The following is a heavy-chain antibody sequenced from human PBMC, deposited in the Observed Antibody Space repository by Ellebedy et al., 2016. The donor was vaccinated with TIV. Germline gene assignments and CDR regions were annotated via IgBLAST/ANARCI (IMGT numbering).Heavy chain of an antibody. D-gene: IGHD2-8*02. Sequence: GGSLRLSCGASGFSFSSYWMSWVRQAPGKGLEWVANIKQDGSEKYYVDSVKGRFTISRDNAQNSLFLQMNNLRAEDTAVYYCATSRSWSNDYWGQGTLVTVSS. CDR1: GFSFSSYW. CDR3: ATSRSWSNDY. V-gene: IGHV3-7*01. CDR2: IKQDGSEK. J-gene: IGHJ4*02.